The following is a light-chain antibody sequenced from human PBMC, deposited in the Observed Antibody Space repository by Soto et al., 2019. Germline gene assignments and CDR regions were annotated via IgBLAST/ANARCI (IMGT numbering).Light chain of an antibody. CDR3: QQYGGSPKT. Sequence: IVLTQSPGTLSLSPGDRATLSCRASQSIRSSYLAWYQHKPGQAPRLLIYGASSRATGIPDRFSGSGSGTDFILTISRLEPEDIAVYYCQQYGGSPKTFGQGTKVDIK. CDR1: QSIRSSY. CDR2: GAS. J-gene: IGKJ1*01. V-gene: IGKV3-20*01.